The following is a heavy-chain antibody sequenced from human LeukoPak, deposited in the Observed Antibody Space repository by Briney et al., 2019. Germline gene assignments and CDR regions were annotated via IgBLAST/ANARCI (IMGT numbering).Heavy chain of an antibody. D-gene: IGHD3-10*01. CDR3: ARVATMVRGVIPTLRY. CDR2: INTNTGNP. Sequence: ASVKVSCKASGYTFTSYAMNWVRQAPGQGLEWMGWINTNTGNPTYAQGSTGRFVFSLDTSVSTAYLQISSLKAEDTAVYYCARVATMVRGVIPTLRYWGQGTLVTVSS. J-gene: IGHJ4*02. V-gene: IGHV7-4-1*02. CDR1: GYTFTSYA.